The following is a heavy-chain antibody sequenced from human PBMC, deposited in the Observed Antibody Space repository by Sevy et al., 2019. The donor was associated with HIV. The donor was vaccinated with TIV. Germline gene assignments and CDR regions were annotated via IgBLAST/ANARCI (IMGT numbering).Heavy chain of an antibody. CDR1: GFTFSKYS. CDR2: LSFGCGEI. J-gene: IGHJ4*02. D-gene: IGHD2-8*01. Sequence: GGSLRLSCAASGFTFSKYSMNWVRQPPGKGLEWVSTLSFGCGEINYADSVKGRFTISKDNSKSAVYLQMNNLRPEDTAVYYCAREGGTKPYDYWGQGTLVTVSS. CDR3: AREGGTKPYDY. V-gene: IGHV3-23*01.